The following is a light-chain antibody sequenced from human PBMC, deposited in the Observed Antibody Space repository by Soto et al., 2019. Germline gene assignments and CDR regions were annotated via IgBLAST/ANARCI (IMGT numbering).Light chain of an antibody. Sequence: DIQMTQSTSTLSGSVGDRVTITCRAGQTISSWLAWYQQKPGKAPKLLIYKACTLKSGVPSRFSGSGSGTEFTLVISSLQPDDFATYYCQQYNSYWTFGQGTKVDI. V-gene: IGKV1-5*03. CDR3: QQYNSYWT. CDR2: KAC. CDR1: QTISSW. J-gene: IGKJ1*01.